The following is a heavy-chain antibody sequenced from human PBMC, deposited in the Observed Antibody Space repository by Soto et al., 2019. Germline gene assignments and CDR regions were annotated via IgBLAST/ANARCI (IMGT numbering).Heavy chain of an antibody. D-gene: IGHD6-13*01. CDR1: GYTFTSYA. Sequence: ASVKVSCKASGYTFTSYAMHWVRQAPGQRLEWMGWINAGNGNTKYSQKFQGRVTITRDTSASTAYMELSSLRSEDTAVYYCASRPLAYSSSWYIDYWGQGTLVTVSS. V-gene: IGHV1-3*01. CDR2: INAGNGNT. CDR3: ASRPLAYSSSWYIDY. J-gene: IGHJ4*02.